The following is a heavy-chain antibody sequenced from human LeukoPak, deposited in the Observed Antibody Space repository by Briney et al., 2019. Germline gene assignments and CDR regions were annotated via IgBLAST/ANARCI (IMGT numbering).Heavy chain of an antibody. D-gene: IGHD6-13*01. Sequence: GASVKVSCKASGYTFTSYDINWVRQATGQGLEWMGWMNPNSGNTGYAQKFQGRVTITTDTSTSTAYMELRSLRSDDTAVYYCARDAAAAGPFDYWGQGTLVTVSS. CDR1: GYTFTSYD. CDR2: MNPNSGNT. J-gene: IGHJ4*02. V-gene: IGHV1-8*01. CDR3: ARDAAAAGPFDY.